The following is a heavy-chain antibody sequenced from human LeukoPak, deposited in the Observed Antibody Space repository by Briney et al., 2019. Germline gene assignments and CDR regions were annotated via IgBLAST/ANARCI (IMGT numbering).Heavy chain of an antibody. Sequence: PSETLSLTCTVSGYSISSGYYWGWIRQPPGKGLEWIGSVYHSGMSFYNPSLKSRVTMSVDTSKNQFSLKLTSMTAADTAVYYCARDFFRGVRYYYYYMDVWGKGTTVTVSS. J-gene: IGHJ6*03. CDR2: VYHSGMS. V-gene: IGHV4-38-2*02. CDR1: GYSISSGYY. CDR3: ARDFFRGVRYYYYYMDV. D-gene: IGHD3-10*01.